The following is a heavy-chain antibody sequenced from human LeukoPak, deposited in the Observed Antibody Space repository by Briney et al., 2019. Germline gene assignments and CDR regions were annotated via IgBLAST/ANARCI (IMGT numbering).Heavy chain of an antibody. Sequence: ASVNVSCKASGYTFTAYYMHWVRQAPGQGLEWMGWINPNSGGTNYAQKFQCRVTMTRDTSISRAYMELSRLRSDDTAVYYCARDAGSEQLVSNWFDPWGQGTLVTVSS. CDR3: ARDAGSEQLVSNWFDP. J-gene: IGHJ5*02. CDR2: INPNSGGT. D-gene: IGHD6-6*01. V-gene: IGHV1-2*02. CDR1: GYTFTAYY.